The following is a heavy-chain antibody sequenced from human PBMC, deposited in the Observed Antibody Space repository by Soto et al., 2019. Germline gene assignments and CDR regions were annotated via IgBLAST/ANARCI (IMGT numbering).Heavy chain of an antibody. CDR1: GGSISGSY. D-gene: IGHD6-19*01. Sequence: SETLSLTGSVSGGSISGSYWSWIRQPPGKGLEWLGYVYYTGSTNYSPSLRSRVSISVDTSKNEFSLRLSSVTAADTAVYFCARSVAVPGAHIDYWGQGTQVTVSS. V-gene: IGHV4-59*01. CDR2: VYYTGST. CDR3: ARSVAVPGAHIDY. J-gene: IGHJ4*02.